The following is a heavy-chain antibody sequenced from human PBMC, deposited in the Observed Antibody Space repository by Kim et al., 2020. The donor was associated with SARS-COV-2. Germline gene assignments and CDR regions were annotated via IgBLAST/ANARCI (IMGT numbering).Heavy chain of an antibody. D-gene: IGHD3-22*01. J-gene: IGHJ3*02. CDR2: IIPIFGTA. Sequence: SVKVSCKASGGTFSSYAISWVRQAPGQGLEWMGGIIPIFGTANYAQKFQGRVTITADESTSTAYMELSSLGSEDTAVYYCARAYYYDSSGSPGGFDIWGQGTMVTVSS. CDR1: GGTFSSYA. V-gene: IGHV1-69*13. CDR3: ARAYYYDSSGSPGGFDI.